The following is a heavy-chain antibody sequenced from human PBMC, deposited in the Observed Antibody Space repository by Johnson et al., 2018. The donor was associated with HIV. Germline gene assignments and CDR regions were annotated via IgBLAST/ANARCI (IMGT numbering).Heavy chain of an antibody. CDR3: ARAGRWSGDTVDI. CDR1: GFSVSTYD. CDR2: IGTAGDT. D-gene: IGHD3-10*01. V-gene: IGHV3-13*01. J-gene: IGHJ3*02. Sequence: VQLVESGGGLVQPGGSLRLSCAASGFSVSTYDMHWVRQATGKGLDWVSVIGTAGDTYYLGSVKGRFTISRENAKNSLYLQMNSLRAGDTAVYYCARAGRWSGDTVDIWGQGTMVTFSS.